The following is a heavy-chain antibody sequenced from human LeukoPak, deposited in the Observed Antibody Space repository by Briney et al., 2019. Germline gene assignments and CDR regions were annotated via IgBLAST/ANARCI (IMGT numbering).Heavy chain of an antibody. D-gene: IGHD4-17*01. CDR1: GFTFSSYS. Sequence: GGSLRLSCAASGFTFSSYSMNWVRQAPGKGLEWVSSISSSSSYIYYADSVKGRFTISRDNAKNSLYLQMNSLRAEDTAVYYCARVLYGDDENFAYWGQGTLVTVSS. CDR2: ISSSSSYI. CDR3: ARVLYGDDENFAY. J-gene: IGHJ4*02. V-gene: IGHV3-21*01.